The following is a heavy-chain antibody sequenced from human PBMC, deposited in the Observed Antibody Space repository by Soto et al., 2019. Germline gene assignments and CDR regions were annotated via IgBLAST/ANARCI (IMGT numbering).Heavy chain of an antibody. CDR1: GFTFSSYS. D-gene: IGHD3-9*01. J-gene: IGHJ6*02. CDR2: ISSSSSTI. V-gene: IGHV3-48*01. Sequence: PWGSLRLSCAASGFTFSSYSMNWVRQAPGKGLEWVSYISSSSSTIYYADSVKGRFTISRDNAKNSLYLQMNSLRAEDTAVYYCARDPKKTYYDILTGYPHMDVWGQGTTVTVSS. CDR3: ARDPKKTYYDILTGYPHMDV.